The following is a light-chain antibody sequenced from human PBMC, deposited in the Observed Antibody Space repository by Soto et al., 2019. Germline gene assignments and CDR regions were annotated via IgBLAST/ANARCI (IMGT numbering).Light chain of an antibody. Sequence: QSVLTQPPSASGTPGQRVTISCSGSSSNIGSNTVNWYQQLPGTAPKLLIYNDNQRPSGVPARFSASKSGTSASLAISGLQSEDEADYFCATWDDSLNGGVFGGGTQLTVL. CDR1: SSNIGSNT. J-gene: IGLJ3*02. V-gene: IGLV1-44*01. CDR3: ATWDDSLNGGV. CDR2: NDN.